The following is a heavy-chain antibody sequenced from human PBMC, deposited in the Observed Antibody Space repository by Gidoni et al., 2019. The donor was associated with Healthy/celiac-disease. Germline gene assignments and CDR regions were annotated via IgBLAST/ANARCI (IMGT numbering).Heavy chain of an antibody. CDR3: ARVSGIVATIDY. Sequence: QLQLQESCPGLVKPSETLSLTCTVSGGSISSSSYYWGWSRQPPGKGLEWIGSIYYSGSTYYNPSLKSRVTISVDTSKNQFSLKLSSVTAADTAVYYCARVSGIVATIDYWGQGTLVTVSS. CDR2: IYYSGST. J-gene: IGHJ4*02. V-gene: IGHV4-39*07. D-gene: IGHD5-12*01. CDR1: GGSISSSSYY.